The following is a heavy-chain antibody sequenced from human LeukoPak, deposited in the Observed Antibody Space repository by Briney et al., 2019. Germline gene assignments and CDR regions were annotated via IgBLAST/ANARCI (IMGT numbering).Heavy chain of an antibody. CDR2: IISSGSTI. Sequence: GRSLRLSCAPAGFTFSDYYTSWIRQPPRKVLEWVSYIISSGSTIYYADSVKGRFTISRDNAKNSLYLRMNSLRAEDTAVYYCARGNCSSLDAFDIWGQGTMVTVSS. J-gene: IGHJ3*02. CDR1: GFTFSDYY. D-gene: IGHD6-6*01. V-gene: IGHV3-11*04. CDR3: ARGNCSSLDAFDI.